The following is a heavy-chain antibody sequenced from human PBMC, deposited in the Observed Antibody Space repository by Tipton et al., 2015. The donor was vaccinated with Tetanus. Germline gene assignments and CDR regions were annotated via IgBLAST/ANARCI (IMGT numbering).Heavy chain of an antibody. CDR3: ASRTVTR. CDR1: GFTLRTYR. V-gene: IGHV3-48*01. D-gene: IGHD4-17*01. Sequence: SLRISCAASGFTLRTYRMNWVRQDQGKGLEWISYISTTSNTIYYADSVKGRFTISRDNGKNLLYLQMSRLRREDTAVYYCASRTVTRWRPGTLVTVSS. CDR2: ISTTSNTI. J-gene: IGHJ4*02.